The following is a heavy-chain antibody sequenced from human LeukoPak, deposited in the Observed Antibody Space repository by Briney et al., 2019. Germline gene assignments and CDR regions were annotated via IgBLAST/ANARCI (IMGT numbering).Heavy chain of an antibody. Sequence: GGSLRLSCVASGFTFRLFGMHWVRQAPGKGLEWVSFIRFDGSNTYHADSVKGRITISRDNSKTTLYLQMNSLRAEDRAVYYCARRAGAYSHPYDYWGQGTLVTVSS. J-gene: IGHJ4*02. CDR3: ARRAGAYSHPYDY. CDR2: IRFDGSNT. D-gene: IGHD4/OR15-4a*01. CDR1: GFTFRLFG. V-gene: IGHV3-30*02.